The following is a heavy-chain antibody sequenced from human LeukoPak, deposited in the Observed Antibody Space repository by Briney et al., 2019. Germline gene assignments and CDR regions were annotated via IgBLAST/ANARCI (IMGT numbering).Heavy chain of an antibody. Sequence: ASVKVSGKASGYTFTKYFLYWVRLAPGQGLEWMGILNHSGGSTSYAQKFQGRVNMTRYTSTSTVYMELRSLRSEETAVYNCALGYYYESSADYPGGDYWGQGTLVTVSS. J-gene: IGHJ4*02. D-gene: IGHD3-22*01. CDR2: LNHSGGST. CDR1: GYTFTKYF. CDR3: ALGYYYESSADYPGGDY. V-gene: IGHV1-46*01.